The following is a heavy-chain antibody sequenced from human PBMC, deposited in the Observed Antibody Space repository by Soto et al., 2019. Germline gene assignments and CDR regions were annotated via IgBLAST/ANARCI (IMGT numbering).Heavy chain of an antibody. CDR2: IYPGDSDT. V-gene: IGHV5-51*01. CDR1: GYSFTKYW. J-gene: IGHJ4*02. Sequence: PGESLKISCTGSGYSFTKYWIACVRQMPGKGLEWMVIIYPGDSDTRYSPSFQGQVTISADKSISTAYLHWSRLKASDTAMYFCERRDTAMEAFAYWGQGTIVTVSS. D-gene: IGHD5-18*01. CDR3: ERRDTAMEAFAY.